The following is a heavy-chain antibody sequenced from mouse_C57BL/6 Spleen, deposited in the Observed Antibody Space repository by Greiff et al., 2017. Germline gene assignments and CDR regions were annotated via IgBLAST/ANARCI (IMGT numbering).Heavy chain of an antibody. D-gene: IGHD1-1*01. CDR2: IRLKSDNYAT. CDR3: TLPYYYGSSYYY. J-gene: IGHJ2*01. CDR1: GFTFSNYW. V-gene: IGHV6-3*01. Sequence: EVKLVESGGGLVQPGGSMKLSCVASGFTFSNYWMNWVRQSPEKGLEWVAQIRLKSDNYATHYAESVKGRFTISRDDSKSSFYLQMNNLRAEDTGIYYCTLPYYYGSSYYYWGQGTTLTVSS.